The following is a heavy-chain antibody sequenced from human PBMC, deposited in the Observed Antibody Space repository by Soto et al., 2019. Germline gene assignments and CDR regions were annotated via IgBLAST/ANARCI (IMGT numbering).Heavy chain of an antibody. V-gene: IGHV5-51*01. J-gene: IGHJ6*02. Sequence: GESLKISCKGSGYSFTSYWIGWVRQMPGKGLEWMGIIYPGGSNTRYSPSLQGQVTISVDKSISTAYLQWSSLKATDTAMYYCARHAYDFWSGHPNPRYYXGMDVWGQGTTVTVSS. D-gene: IGHD3-3*01. CDR1: GYSFTSYW. CDR3: ARHAYDFWSGHPNPRYYXGMDV. CDR2: IYPGGSNT.